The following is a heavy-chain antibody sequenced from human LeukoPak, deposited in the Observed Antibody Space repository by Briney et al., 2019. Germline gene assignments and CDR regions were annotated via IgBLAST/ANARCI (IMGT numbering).Heavy chain of an antibody. V-gene: IGHV3-23*01. CDR2: ISISGEMT. CDR3: ANEEVPNDY. CDR1: GFPFSSHA. D-gene: IGHD4/OR15-4a*01. Sequence: PGRSLRRSCEVSGFPFSSHATSWVRQAPGRGLESHSGISISGEMTYYAGAVQGRFIISRDNSKNTVYLQMDSLRVEDTAVYYCANEEVPNDYWGQGPLVTVSS. J-gene: IGHJ4*02.